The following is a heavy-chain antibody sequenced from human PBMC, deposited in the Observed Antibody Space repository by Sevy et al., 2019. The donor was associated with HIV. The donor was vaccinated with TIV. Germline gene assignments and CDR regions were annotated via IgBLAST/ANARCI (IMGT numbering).Heavy chain of an antibody. V-gene: IGHV1-2*02. CDR2: INPNSGNT. J-gene: IGHJ4*02. CDR1: GYTFTGQY. D-gene: IGHD5-18*01. CDR3: SRDLRLRGYSYGCFDY. Sequence: ASVKVSCKASGYTFTGQYIHWVRQAPGQGLEWMGWINPNSGNTNYAQGFQGRVTMTRDTSISTAYMELSGLKSDDPAVYYCSRDLRLRGYSYGCFDYWGQGTLVTVSS.